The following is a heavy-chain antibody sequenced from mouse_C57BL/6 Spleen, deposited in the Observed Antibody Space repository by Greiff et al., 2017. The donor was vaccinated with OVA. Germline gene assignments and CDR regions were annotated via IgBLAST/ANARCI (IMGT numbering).Heavy chain of an antibody. CDR1: GFSFNTYA. CDR3: VREGYYVWFAY. Sequence: DVMLVESGGGLVQPKGSLKLSCAASGFSFNTYAMNWVRQAPGKGLEWVARIRSKSNNYATYYADSVKDRFTISRDDSESMLYLQMNNLKTEDTAMYYCVREGYYVWFAYWGQGTLVTVSA. V-gene: IGHV10-1*01. D-gene: IGHD2-3*01. J-gene: IGHJ3*01. CDR2: IRSKSNNYAT.